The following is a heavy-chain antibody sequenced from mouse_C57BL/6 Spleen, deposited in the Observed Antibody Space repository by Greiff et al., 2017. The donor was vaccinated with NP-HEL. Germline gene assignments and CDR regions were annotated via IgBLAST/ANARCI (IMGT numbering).Heavy chain of an antibody. V-gene: IGHV1-47*01. CDR1: GYTFTTYP. J-gene: IGHJ2*01. CDR2: FHPYNDDT. D-gene: IGHD3-1*01. CDR3: ARSGDGGSY. Sequence: QVQLQQSGAELVKPGASVKMSCKASGYTFTTYPIEWMKQNHGKSLEWIGNFHPYNDDTKYNEKFKGKATLTVDKSSSTAYMQLSSLTSEDSAVYYCARSGDGGSYWGQGTTLTVSS.